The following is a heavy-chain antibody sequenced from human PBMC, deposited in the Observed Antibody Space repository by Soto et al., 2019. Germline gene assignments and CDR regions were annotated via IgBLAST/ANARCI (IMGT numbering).Heavy chain of an antibody. CDR3: ARESVVVVAGQDYYYYYYGMDV. V-gene: IGHV4-61*01. J-gene: IGHJ6*02. CDR2: IYYSGST. CDR1: GGSVSSGSYY. Sequence: SETLSLTCTVSGGSVSSGSYYWSWIRQPPGKGLEWIGYIYYSGSTNYNPSLKSRVTISVDTSKNQFSMKLNSVTAADTAVYYCARESVVVVAGQDYYYYYYGMDVWGQGTTVTVS. D-gene: IGHD2-15*01.